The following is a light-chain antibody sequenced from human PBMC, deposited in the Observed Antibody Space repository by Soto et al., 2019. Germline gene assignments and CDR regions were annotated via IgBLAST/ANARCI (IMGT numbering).Light chain of an antibody. J-gene: IGKJ1*01. Sequence: DIQMTQSPSSLSASVGDRVTITCRASQSISSYLNWYQQKPGKAPKLLIYAASRLQSGVPSRFSGSGSGTDFTLTISSLQPEDFASYYCQHSYSTLWTFGQGTKVEIK. CDR1: QSISSY. V-gene: IGKV1-39*01. CDR2: AAS. CDR3: QHSYSTLWT.